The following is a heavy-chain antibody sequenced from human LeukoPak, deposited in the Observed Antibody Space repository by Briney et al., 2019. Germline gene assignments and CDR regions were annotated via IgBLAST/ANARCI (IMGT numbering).Heavy chain of an antibody. CDR2: INPNSGGT. J-gene: IGHJ4*02. D-gene: IGHD5-18*01. V-gene: IGHV1-2*02. CDR3: ARDKRTAMVLPDY. Sequence: ASVTVSCKASGYTFNDFYMHWVRQAPGQGLEWMGWINPNSGGTNYAQKFQGRVTMTRDTSISTAYMELSRLRSDDTAVYYCARDKRTAMVLPDYWGQGTLVTVSS. CDR1: GYTFNDFY.